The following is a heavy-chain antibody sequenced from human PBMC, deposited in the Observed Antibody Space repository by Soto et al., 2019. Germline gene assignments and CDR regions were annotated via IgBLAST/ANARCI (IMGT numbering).Heavy chain of an antibody. CDR2: IYYSGST. Sequence: GSLRLSCAASGFTFSSYAMSWVRQAPGKGLEWIGSIYYSGSTYYNPSLKSRVTISVDTSKNQFSLKLSSVTAADTAVYYCARVPAAIVRGPGRIDYWGQGTLVTVSS. V-gene: IGHV4-39*01. CDR1: GFTFSSYA. J-gene: IGHJ4*02. D-gene: IGHD2-2*01. CDR3: ARVPAAIVRGPGRIDY.